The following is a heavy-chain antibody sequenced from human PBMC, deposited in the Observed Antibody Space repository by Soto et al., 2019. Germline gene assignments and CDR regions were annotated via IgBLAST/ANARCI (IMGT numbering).Heavy chain of an antibody. D-gene: IGHD1-20*01. CDR3: ARDAAIGMNDY. Sequence: QVQLVQSGAEVKKPGASVKVSCKGSGYTFTSYGISWVRQAPGQGLEWMGWVSAYNGNTKYAKKLQGRVTMTTDTSPSTAYMELRSLRSDDTAVYYCARDAAIGMNDYWGQGTLVTVSS. J-gene: IGHJ4*02. CDR1: GYTFTSYG. V-gene: IGHV1-18*01. CDR2: VSAYNGNT.